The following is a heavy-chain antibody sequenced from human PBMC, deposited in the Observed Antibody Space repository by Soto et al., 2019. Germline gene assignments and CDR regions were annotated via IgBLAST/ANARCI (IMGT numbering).Heavy chain of an antibody. V-gene: IGHV4-34*01. J-gene: IGHJ4*02. D-gene: IGHD6-6*01. CDR2: INHSGST. CDR1: GGSFSGYY. Sequence: SETLSLTCAVYGGSFSGYYWSWIRQPPGKGLEWIGEINHSGSTNYNPSLKSRVTISVDTSKNQFSLKLSSVTAADTAVYYCAREEEYSSSINYWGQGTLVTVSS. CDR3: AREEEYSSSINY.